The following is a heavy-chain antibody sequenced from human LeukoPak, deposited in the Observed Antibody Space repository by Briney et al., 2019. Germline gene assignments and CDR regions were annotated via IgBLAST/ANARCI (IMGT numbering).Heavy chain of an antibody. Sequence: SETLSLTCAVSGGSISSGTHYWNWIRQHPGQGLEWIGHIYNTGSAYYNPSLMSRVSISIDTSENQFSLKLSSVTAADTAVYYCARKKRGYSYGFDYWGQGTLVTVSS. J-gene: IGHJ4*02. CDR2: IYNTGSA. V-gene: IGHV4-31*11. CDR1: GGSISSGTHY. CDR3: ARKKRGYSYGFDY. D-gene: IGHD5-18*01.